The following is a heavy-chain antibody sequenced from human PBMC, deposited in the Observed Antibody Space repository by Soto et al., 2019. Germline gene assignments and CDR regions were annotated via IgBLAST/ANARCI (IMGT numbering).Heavy chain of an antibody. V-gene: IGHV3-23*01. Sequence: PGGSLRLSCAASRFTFSRYAMSWVRQAPGKGLEWVSAISGSGDNTYYADSVKGRFTISRDNSKSTLYLQMNSLRAEDTALYYCAKGRSYYYYYGVDVWGQGTTVTVSS. CDR1: RFTFSRYA. J-gene: IGHJ6*02. CDR3: AKGRSYYYYYGVDV. CDR2: ISGSGDNT.